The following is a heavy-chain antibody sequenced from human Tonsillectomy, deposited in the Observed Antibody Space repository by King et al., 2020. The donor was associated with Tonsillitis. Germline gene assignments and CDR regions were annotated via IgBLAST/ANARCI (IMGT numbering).Heavy chain of an antibody. D-gene: IGHD6-13*01. Sequence: VQLQESGPGLVKPSGTLSLTCAVSGGSISSTNWWSWVRQPPGKGLEWIGEIYHSGSTNYNPSLKSRVTITVDKSENQFSLKLNNVTAADTAVYYCVVVPLGYSNNWGYYFDYWGQGTLVTVSS. V-gene: IGHV4-4*02. CDR1: GGSISSTNW. CDR3: VVVPLGYSNNWGYYFDY. J-gene: IGHJ4*02. CDR2: IYHSGST.